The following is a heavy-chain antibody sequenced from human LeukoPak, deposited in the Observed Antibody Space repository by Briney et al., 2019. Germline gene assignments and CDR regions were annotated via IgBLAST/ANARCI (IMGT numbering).Heavy chain of an antibody. Sequence: ASVKVSCKTSGYTFTDSYIHWVRQAPGQGLEWMGRINPNSGDPNYPQKFQGRVTMTRDTSISTAYMELSRLRSDDTAVYYCARDQGGSYGIALGYWGQGTLVTVSS. D-gene: IGHD1-26*01. CDR1: GYTFTDSY. V-gene: IGHV1-2*06. CDR2: INPNSGDP. CDR3: ARDQGGSYGIALGY. J-gene: IGHJ4*02.